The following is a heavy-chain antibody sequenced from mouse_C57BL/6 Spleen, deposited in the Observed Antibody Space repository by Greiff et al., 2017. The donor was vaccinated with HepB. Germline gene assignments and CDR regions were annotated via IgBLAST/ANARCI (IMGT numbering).Heavy chain of an antibody. V-gene: IGHV1-59*01. Sequence: QVQLQQPGAELVRPGTSVKLSCKASGYTFTSYWMHWVKQRPGQGLEWIVVIDPSDSYTNYNQKFKGKATLTVDTSSSTAYMQLSSLTSEDSAVYYCARRHYDYYSYFDVWGTGTTVTVSS. J-gene: IGHJ1*03. D-gene: IGHD2-4*01. CDR3: ARRHYDYYSYFDV. CDR2: IDPSDSYT. CDR1: GYTFTSYW.